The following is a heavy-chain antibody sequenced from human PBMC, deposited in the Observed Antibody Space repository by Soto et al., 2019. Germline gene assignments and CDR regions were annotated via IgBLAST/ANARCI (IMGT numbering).Heavy chain of an antibody. J-gene: IGHJ4*02. CDR1: GFTFSDYD. CDR2: ISRSGVTE. V-gene: IGHV3-11*01. CDR3: ARRSEEVDF. Sequence: QVQLVESGGGLVKPGGSLRLSCAASGFTFSDYDMSWIRQTPGKGLEWVSYISRSGVTENYADFVKGRFTISRDNAKNSLYLQMNSRRAEDTAVYYCARRSEEVDFWGQGTLVTASS.